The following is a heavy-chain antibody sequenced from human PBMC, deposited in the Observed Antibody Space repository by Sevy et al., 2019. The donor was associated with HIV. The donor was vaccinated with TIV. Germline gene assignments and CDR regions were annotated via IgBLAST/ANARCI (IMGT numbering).Heavy chain of an antibody. CDR3: TTGGSLFQH. J-gene: IGHJ1*01. Sequence: GGSLRLSCAASGFTCSKVWMSWVRQAPGKGLEWVGHIKSKTDGGTTDYAAPVRGRFTISRDDSKNTLSLQMNSLKTEGTAVYYCTTGGSLFQHWGQGTLVTVSS. D-gene: IGHD3-16*01. CDR1: GFTCSKVW. V-gene: IGHV3-15*01. CDR2: IKSKTDGGTT.